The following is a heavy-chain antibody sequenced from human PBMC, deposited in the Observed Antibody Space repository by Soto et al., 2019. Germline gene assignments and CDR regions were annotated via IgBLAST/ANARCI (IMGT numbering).Heavy chain of an antibody. CDR3: ARGRNYDFWRLYGMDV. D-gene: IGHD3-3*01. CDR2: INHSGST. Sequence: SETLSLTCAVYGGSFSGYYWSWIRQPPGKGLEWIGEINHSGSTNYNPSLKSRVTISVDTSKNQFSLKLSSVTAADTAVYYCARGRNYDFWRLYGMDVRGQGTTVTVSS. J-gene: IGHJ6*02. V-gene: IGHV4-34*01. CDR1: GGSFSGYY.